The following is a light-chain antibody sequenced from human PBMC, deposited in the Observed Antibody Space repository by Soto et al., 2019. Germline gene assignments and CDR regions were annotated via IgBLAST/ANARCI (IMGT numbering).Light chain of an antibody. J-gene: IGKJ5*01. CDR2: GAS. CDR3: QQYNNWPIT. V-gene: IGKV3-15*01. Sequence: EIVMTRSPATLSVSPCGRSTLSCRASQTVRSNLAWHQQKPGQAPRLLIYGASTRATGIPARFSGSGSGTEFTLTISSLQSEDFVVYYCQQYNNWPITFGQGTRLEIK. CDR1: QTVRSN.